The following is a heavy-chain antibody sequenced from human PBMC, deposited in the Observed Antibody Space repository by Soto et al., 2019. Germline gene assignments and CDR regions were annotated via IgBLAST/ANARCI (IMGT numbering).Heavy chain of an antibody. CDR2: VTANGGRT. Sequence: EVQLLQSGGGLVRPGRSLTLSCAASGFTFTTYAMTWVRQAPGKGLEWVSSVTANGGRTYYADSVKGQFTISRDTSKNTLYLQMNSLGADDTAVDYCAKDQQPKGPTFFFPPVSTLDGMDVWSQGTTVTVSS. CDR1: GFTFTTYA. CDR3: AKDQQPKGPTFFFPPVSTLDGMDV. D-gene: IGHD3-3*01. V-gene: IGHV3-23*01. J-gene: IGHJ6*02.